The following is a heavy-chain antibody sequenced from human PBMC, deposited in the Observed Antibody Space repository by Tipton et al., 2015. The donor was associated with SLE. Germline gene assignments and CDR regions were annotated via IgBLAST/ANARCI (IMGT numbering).Heavy chain of an antibody. CDR3: ASPDYGDYDAFDI. V-gene: IGHV4-34*09. Sequence: TLSLTCAVYGGSFSGSYWSWVRQSPGKGLEWIGYIYYSGSTNYNPSLKSRVTISVDTSKNQFSLKLSSVTAADTAVYYCASPDYGDYDAFDIWGQGTMVTVSS. J-gene: IGHJ3*02. CDR2: IYYSGST. D-gene: IGHD4-17*01. CDR1: GGSFSGSY.